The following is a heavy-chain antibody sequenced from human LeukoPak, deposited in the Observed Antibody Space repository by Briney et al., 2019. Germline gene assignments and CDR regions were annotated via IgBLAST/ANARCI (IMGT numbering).Heavy chain of an antibody. D-gene: IGHD1-26*01. J-gene: IGHJ4*02. V-gene: IGHV3-48*03. Sequence: PGGSLRLSCAASGFIFSNYEINWVHQAPGEGLEWVSYISTSGNDIYYADSVKGRFTISRDNAKNSLYLQLNSLRADDTAVYYCARGAQWVLDYWGQGTLVTVSS. CDR1: GFIFSNYE. CDR3: ARGAQWVLDY. CDR2: ISTSGNDI.